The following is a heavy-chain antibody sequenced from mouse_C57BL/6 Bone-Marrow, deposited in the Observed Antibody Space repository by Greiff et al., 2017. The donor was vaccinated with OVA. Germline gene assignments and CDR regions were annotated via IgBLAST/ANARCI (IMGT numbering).Heavy chain of an antibody. D-gene: IGHD1-1*01. CDR3: ARDAGSSIFAY. CDR2: SRNKANDYTT. Sequence: EVKLMESGGGLVQSGRSLRLSCATSGFTFSDFYMEWVRQAPGKGLEWIAASRNKANDYTTEYSASVKGRFIVSRDTSQSILYLQMNALRAEDTAIYYCARDAGSSIFAYWGQGTLVTVSA. V-gene: IGHV7-1*01. J-gene: IGHJ3*01. CDR1: GFTFSDFY.